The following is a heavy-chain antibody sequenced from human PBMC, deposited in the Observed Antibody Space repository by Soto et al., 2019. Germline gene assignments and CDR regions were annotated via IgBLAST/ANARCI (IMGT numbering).Heavy chain of an antibody. J-gene: IGHJ3*02. Sequence: EVQLLESGGGLVQPGGSLRLSCAASGFTFSSYAMSWVRQAPGKGLEWVSAISGSGGSTYYADSVKGRFTISRDNSKNTLYLQMNSLRAEDTAVYYCAKALRLYGSGSYYNDALDIWRQGTMVTVSS. V-gene: IGHV3-23*01. CDR1: GFTFSSYA. CDR3: AKALRLYGSGSYYNDALDI. D-gene: IGHD3-10*01. CDR2: ISGSGGST.